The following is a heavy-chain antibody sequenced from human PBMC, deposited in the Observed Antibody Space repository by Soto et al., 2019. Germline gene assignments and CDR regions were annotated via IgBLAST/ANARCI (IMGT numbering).Heavy chain of an antibody. CDR1: RYTFTGYY. V-gene: IGHV1-2*02. J-gene: IGHJ5*02. CDR2: INPNSGGT. Sequence: ASVKVSCKASRYTFTGYYIHWVRQAPGQGLEWMGWINPNSGGTNYAQKFQGRVTMTRDTSISTAYMELSRLRSDDTAVYYCARGATPVVAATSNWFDPWGQGTLVTVSS. D-gene: IGHD2-15*01. CDR3: ARGATPVVAATSNWFDP.